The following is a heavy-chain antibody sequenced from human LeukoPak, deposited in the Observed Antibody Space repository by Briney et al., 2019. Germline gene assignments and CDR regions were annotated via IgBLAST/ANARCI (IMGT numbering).Heavy chain of an antibody. D-gene: IGHD3-3*01. V-gene: IGHV4-4*02. CDR1: GGSISSSNW. CDR2: IYHSGST. Sequence: SGTLSLTCAVSGGSISSSNWWSWVRQPPGKGLEWIGEIYHSGSTNYNPSLKSRVTISVDTSKNQFSLKLSSVTAADTAVYYCARGITIFGVAGNWFDPWGQGTLVTVSS. CDR3: ARGITIFGVAGNWFDP. J-gene: IGHJ5*02.